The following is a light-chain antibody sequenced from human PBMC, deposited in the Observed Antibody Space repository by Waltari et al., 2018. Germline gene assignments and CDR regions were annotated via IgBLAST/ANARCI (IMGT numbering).Light chain of an antibody. CDR1: NSDIGGYNH. J-gene: IGLJ3*02. CDR3: SSFTSSATWV. CDR2: GVS. Sequence: QSALTQPASLSGSPRQSSTLSCTGTNSDIGGYNHVSWYQHHSGQAPKLLIFGVSYRPSGVSNRFSGSKSGNTASLTISELQADDEADYYCSSFTSSATWVFGGGTKLTVL. V-gene: IGLV2-14*03.